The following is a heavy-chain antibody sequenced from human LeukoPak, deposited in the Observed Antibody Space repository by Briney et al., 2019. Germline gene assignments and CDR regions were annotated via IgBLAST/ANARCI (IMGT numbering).Heavy chain of an antibody. CDR3: ARDSKLSAGTGGSFDY. Sequence: GGSLRLSCAASGFSFSNYGLHWVRQAPGEGLEWVSLISYDGRDIQYADSVKGRFTISRDNSKNTLYLQMNSLRAEDTAVYYCARDSKLSAGTGGSFDYWGQGTLVTVSS. V-gene: IGHV3-30*04. CDR1: GFSFSNYG. CDR2: ISYDGRDI. D-gene: IGHD6-13*01. J-gene: IGHJ4*02.